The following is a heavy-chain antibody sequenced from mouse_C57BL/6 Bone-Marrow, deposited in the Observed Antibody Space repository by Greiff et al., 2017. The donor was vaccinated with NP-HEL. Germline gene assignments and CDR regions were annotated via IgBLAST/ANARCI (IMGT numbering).Heavy chain of an antibody. Sequence: EVQRVESGGGLVKPGGSLKLSCAASGFTFSSYAMSWVRQTPEKRLEWVATISDGGSYTYYPDNVKGRFTISRDNAKNNLYLQMSHLKSEDTAMYYCARGLRGDYWGQGTTLTVSS. CDR3: ARGLRGDY. CDR2: ISDGGSYT. J-gene: IGHJ2*01. CDR1: GFTFSSYA. V-gene: IGHV5-4*01. D-gene: IGHD1-1*01.